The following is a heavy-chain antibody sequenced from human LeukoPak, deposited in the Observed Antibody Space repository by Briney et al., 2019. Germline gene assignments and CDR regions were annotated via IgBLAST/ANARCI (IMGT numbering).Heavy chain of an antibody. Sequence: GGSLRLSCAASGFTVGSNYMSWVRQAPGKGLEWVSVIYSGGRTYYADSVKGRFTISRDNAKNSLYLQMNSLRAEDTAVYYCARVDSSSYDAFDIWGQGTMVTVSS. CDR3: ARVDSSSYDAFDI. J-gene: IGHJ3*02. CDR2: IYSGGRT. V-gene: IGHV3-53*01. D-gene: IGHD6-13*01. CDR1: GFTVGSNY.